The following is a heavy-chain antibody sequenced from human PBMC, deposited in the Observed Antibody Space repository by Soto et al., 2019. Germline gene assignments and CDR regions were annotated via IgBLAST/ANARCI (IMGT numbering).Heavy chain of an antibody. CDR3: ARIITAAGGRRYFDL. J-gene: IGHJ2*01. V-gene: IGHV3-11*05. CDR1: GFPFSDYY. CDR2: INSSSSYT. D-gene: IGHD6-13*01. Sequence: QVQLVESGGGLVQPGGSLRLSCAASGFPFSDYYMSWIRQAPGKGLEWVSYINSSSSYTNYADSVKGRFTISRDNAKNSLYLQMNSLRAEDTAVYYCARIITAAGGRRYFDLWGRGTLVTVSS.